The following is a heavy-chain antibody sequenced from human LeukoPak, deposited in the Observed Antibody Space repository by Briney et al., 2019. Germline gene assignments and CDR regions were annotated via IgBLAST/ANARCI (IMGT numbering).Heavy chain of an antibody. CDR3: ARALVGAATLSY. J-gene: IGHJ4*02. CDR1: GSSFTTYW. D-gene: IGHD1-26*01. Sequence: GESLKISCKGSGSSFTTYWIAWVRQMPGKGQEWMGVSYPGESDTRYSPSFQGQVTLSADTSISTAYLQWSSLKASDTAIYYCARALVGAATLSYWGQGTLVTVSS. CDR2: SYPGESDT. V-gene: IGHV5-51*01.